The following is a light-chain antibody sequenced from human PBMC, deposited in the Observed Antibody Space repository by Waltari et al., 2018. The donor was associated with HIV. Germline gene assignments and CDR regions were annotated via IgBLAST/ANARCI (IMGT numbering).Light chain of an antibody. J-gene: IGKJ4*01. CDR2: GAS. V-gene: IGKV3-15*01. Sequence: VMTQPPATLSVSPGERATLSCSASQSVTSNLAWYQLKPGQAPRLLMYGASTRATGIPARFSGSGSGTEFTLTISSLQSEDFAVYVCQQYDNWLSFGGGTKVEIK. CDR3: QQYDNWLS. CDR1: QSVTSN.